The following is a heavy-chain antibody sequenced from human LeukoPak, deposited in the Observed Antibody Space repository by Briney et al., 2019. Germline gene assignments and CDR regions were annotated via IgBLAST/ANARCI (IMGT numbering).Heavy chain of an antibody. CDR3: AGESFDF. V-gene: IGHV3-30*04. CDR1: GFSFSNYA. CDR2: ISKDGSMK. J-gene: IGHJ3*01. Sequence: PGRSLRLSCAASGFSFSNYAMDWVRQAPGKGLEWVAVISKDGSMKYYSDSVKGRFTVSRDNSIHTLYLEMNSLKTEDTAVYYCAGESFDFWSQGIMVTVSS.